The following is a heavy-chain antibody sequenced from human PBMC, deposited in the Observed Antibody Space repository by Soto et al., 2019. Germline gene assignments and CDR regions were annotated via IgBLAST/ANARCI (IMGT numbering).Heavy chain of an antibody. D-gene: IGHD6-13*01. J-gene: IGHJ4*02. CDR3: ARGPADAAGIWDYFDY. CDR2: INAGNGNT. CDR1: GYTFTGYY. V-gene: IGHV1-3*01. Sequence: ASVKVSCKASGYTFTGYYVHWVRQAPGQRLEWMGWINAGNGNTKYSQKFQGRVTITRDTSASTAYMELSSLRSEDTAVYYCARGPADAAGIWDYFDYWGQGTLVTSPQ.